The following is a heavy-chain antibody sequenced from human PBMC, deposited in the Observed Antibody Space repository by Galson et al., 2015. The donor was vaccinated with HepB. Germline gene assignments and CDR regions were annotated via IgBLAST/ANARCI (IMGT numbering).Heavy chain of an antibody. V-gene: IGHV1-3*01. D-gene: IGHD6-13*01. CDR3: VRYSSSWFLDY. CDR2: INAGNGNT. J-gene: IGHJ4*02. Sequence: SVKVSCKASGFTFTSYAMHWVRQAPGQRLEWMGWINAGNGNTKYSQKFQGRVTITRDTSASTAYMELSSLRSEDTAVYYCVRYSSSWFLDYWGQGTLVTVSS. CDR1: GFTFTSYA.